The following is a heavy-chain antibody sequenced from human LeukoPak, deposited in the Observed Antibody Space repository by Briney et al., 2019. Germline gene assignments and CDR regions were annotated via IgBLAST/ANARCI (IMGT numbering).Heavy chain of an antibody. V-gene: IGHV1-46*01. CDR3: ARDYQGFDY. CDR1: AYTFTSYD. CDR2: INPGGGYT. J-gene: IGHJ4*02. D-gene: IGHD2-2*01. Sequence: ASVKVSCKASAYTFTSYDMHWVRQAPGQGLEWMGIINPGGGYTSYTNYAQKFQGRVTMTRDMSTSTVYMELSSLRSEDTAVYYCARDYQGFDYWGQGTLVTVSS.